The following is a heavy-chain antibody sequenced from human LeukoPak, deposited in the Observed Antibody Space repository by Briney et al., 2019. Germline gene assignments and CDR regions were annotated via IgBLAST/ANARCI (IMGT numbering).Heavy chain of an antibody. Sequence: GESLRLSCVASGFTLRNAWMSWVRQAPGKGLEWVGRIRSKTDGGTTDYAAPVKGRFTISRDDSKNTLYLQMNSLKTDDTAVYYCTTGTEQQWLSLDYWGQGTLVTVSS. V-gene: IGHV3-15*01. CDR1: GFTLRNAW. D-gene: IGHD6-19*01. CDR3: TTGTEQQWLSLDY. J-gene: IGHJ4*02. CDR2: IRSKTDGGTT.